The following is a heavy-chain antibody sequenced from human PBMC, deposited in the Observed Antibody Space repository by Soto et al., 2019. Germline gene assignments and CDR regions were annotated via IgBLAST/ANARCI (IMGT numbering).Heavy chain of an antibody. CDR3: ARTRLKYSSGTTKKNWFDP. CDR1: GYTFTGYY. J-gene: IGHJ5*02. CDR2: INPNSGGT. D-gene: IGHD6-25*01. Sequence: ASVKVSCKASGYTFTGYYMHWVRQAPGQGLEWMGWINPNSGGTNYAQKFQGRVTMTRDTSISTAYMELSRLRSDDTAVYYCARTRLKYSSGTTKKNWFDPWGQGTLVPSPQ. V-gene: IGHV1-2*02.